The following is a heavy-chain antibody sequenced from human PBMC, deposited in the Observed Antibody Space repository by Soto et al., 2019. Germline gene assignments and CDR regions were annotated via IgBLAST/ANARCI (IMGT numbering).Heavy chain of an antibody. Sequence: ASVKVSCKASGYSFTNNDVTWVRQAAGQGLEWMGWMNPGSGDTGYAQKFQGRVTMTRDISIATAYMELSSLRSDDTAIYYCARMATFGSLNWFDPWGQGTLVTVSS. CDR2: MNPGSGDT. D-gene: IGHD3-16*01. CDR1: GYSFTNND. CDR3: ARMATFGSLNWFDP. V-gene: IGHV1-8*01. J-gene: IGHJ5*02.